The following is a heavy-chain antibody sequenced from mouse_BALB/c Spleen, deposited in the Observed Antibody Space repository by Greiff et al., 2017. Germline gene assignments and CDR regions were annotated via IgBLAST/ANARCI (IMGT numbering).Heavy chain of an antibody. CDR1: GFTFTDYY. V-gene: IGHV7-3*02. J-gene: IGHJ4*01. D-gene: IGHD2-4*01. CDR3: AREHPPYEYDGGGYAMDN. CDR2: IRNKANGYTT. Sequence: EVMLVESGGGLVQPGGSLRLSCATSGFTFTDYYMSWVRQPPGKALEWLGFIRNKANGYTTEYSASVKGRFTISRDNSQSILYLQMNTLRAEDSATYYCAREHPPYEYDGGGYAMDNWGQGTSVTVSS.